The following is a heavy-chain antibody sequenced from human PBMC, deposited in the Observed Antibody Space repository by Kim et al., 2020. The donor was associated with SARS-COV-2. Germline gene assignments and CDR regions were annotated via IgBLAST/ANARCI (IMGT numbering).Heavy chain of an antibody. CDR2: ISWNSGSI. D-gene: IGHD6-13*01. CDR1: GFTFGDYA. Sequence: GGSLRLSCAASGFTFGDYAMHWVRQAPGKGLEWVSGISWNSGSIGYADSVKGRFTISRDNAKNSLYLQMNSLRAEDTALYYCAKDNEGWYSSSLFDTWGQGTLVTVSS. J-gene: IGHJ5*02. V-gene: IGHV3-9*01. CDR3: AKDNEGWYSSSLFDT.